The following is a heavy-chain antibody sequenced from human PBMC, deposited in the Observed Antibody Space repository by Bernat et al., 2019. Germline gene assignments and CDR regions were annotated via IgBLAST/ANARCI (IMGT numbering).Heavy chain of an antibody. J-gene: IGHJ5*02. D-gene: IGHD3/OR15-3a*01. V-gene: IGHV3-7*01. CDR3: ARGGLSKTPADQ. CDR1: GFTFSNHW. Sequence: EVQLVESGGGLVQPGGSRRLSCVGSGFTFSNHWMTWVRQAPGKGLEWVANINEGGSVEHYLDSVKGRFTISRDNAKNSLYLQMNSLRGEDTAVYYCARGGLSKTPADQWGQGTLVTVSS. CDR2: INEGGSVE.